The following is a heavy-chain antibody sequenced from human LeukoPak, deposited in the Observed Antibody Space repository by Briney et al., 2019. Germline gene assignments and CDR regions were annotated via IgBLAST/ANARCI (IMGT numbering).Heavy chain of an antibody. CDR3: AKGKGFLSAFDI. V-gene: IGHV3-23*01. J-gene: IGHJ3*02. CDR2: ISGSGDST. Sequence: GGSLRLSCAASGSTFSSYAMSWIRQAPGTGLEWVSVISGSGDSTYYTDSVKGRFTISRDNSKNALYLQMNSVRAEDTDVYYCAKGKGFLSAFDIWGQGTMVTVSS. CDR1: GSTFSSYA.